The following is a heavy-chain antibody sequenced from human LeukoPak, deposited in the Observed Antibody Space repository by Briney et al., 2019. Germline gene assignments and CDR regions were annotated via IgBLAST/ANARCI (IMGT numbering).Heavy chain of an antibody. V-gene: IGHV1-3*01. CDR3: ARDPCSSTSCLNWFDP. CDR2: INAGNGNT. D-gene: IGHD2-2*01. CDR1: GYTFTSYA. J-gene: IGHJ5*02. Sequence: ASVKVSCKASGYTFTSYAMHWVRQAPGQRLEWMGWINAGNGNTKYSQKFQGRVTITRDTSASTAYMELSSLRSEDTAVYYCARDPCSSTSCLNWFDPWGQGTLVTGSS.